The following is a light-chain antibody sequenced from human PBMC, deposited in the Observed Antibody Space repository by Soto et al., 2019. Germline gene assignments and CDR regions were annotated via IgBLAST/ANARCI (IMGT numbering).Light chain of an antibody. CDR3: LHFYNFSWP. CDR1: QVIGND. V-gene: IGKV1-6*01. CDR2: AAS. Sequence: ASQRTQYTYSLSASVGDRVTISCRASQVIGNDLAWYQQKPGKAPRLLIFAASNLQSGVPSRFSGSGSGTDFTLTISRLQPEDFAPYYCLHFYNFSWPFGQGAKVAIK. J-gene: IGKJ1*01.